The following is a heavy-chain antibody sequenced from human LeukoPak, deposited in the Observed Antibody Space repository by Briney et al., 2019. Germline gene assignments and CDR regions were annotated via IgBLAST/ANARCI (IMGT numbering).Heavy chain of an antibody. Sequence: GVSLRLSCAASGFTFSSYAMSWVRQAPGKGLEWVSAISGSGGSTYYADSVKGRFTISRGNSKNTLYLQMNSLRAEDTAVYYCAASPESIAVAGWGQGTLVTVS. D-gene: IGHD6-19*01. V-gene: IGHV3-23*01. J-gene: IGHJ4*02. CDR2: ISGSGGST. CDR1: GFTFSSYA. CDR3: AASPESIAVAG.